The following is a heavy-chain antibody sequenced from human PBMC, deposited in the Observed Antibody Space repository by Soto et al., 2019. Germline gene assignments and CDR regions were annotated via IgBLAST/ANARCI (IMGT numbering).Heavy chain of an antibody. CDR1: GYTFTSYG. J-gene: IGHJ5*02. D-gene: IGHD6-13*01. Sequence: GASVKVSCKASGYTFTSYGIHWVRQAPGQRLEWMGWINAANGDTKYSPKFQGRVTITRDTSAGTAYMELSSLRSEDTAVYYCVRRHVSATGIDWFDPWGQRTLVTVSS. CDR2: INAANGDT. CDR3: VRRHVSATGIDWFDP. V-gene: IGHV1-3*01.